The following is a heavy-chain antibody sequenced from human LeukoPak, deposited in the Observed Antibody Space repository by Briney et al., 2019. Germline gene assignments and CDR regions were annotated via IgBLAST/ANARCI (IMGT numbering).Heavy chain of an antibody. V-gene: IGHV3-72*01. CDR3: ARFRFGVFDY. Sequence: PGGSLRLSCAASGFTFSNHWISWVRQAPGKGLEWVGRTRNKANSYTTEYAASVKGRFTISRDDSKNSLYLQMNSLKTEDTAVYYCARFRFGVFDYWGQGTLVTVSS. CDR2: TRNKANSYTT. J-gene: IGHJ4*02. CDR1: GFTFSNHW. D-gene: IGHD3-10*01.